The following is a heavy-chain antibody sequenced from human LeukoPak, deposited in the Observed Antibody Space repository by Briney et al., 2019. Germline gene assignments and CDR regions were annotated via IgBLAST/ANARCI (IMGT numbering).Heavy chain of an antibody. CDR2: ISGSGGST. V-gene: IGHV3-23*01. CDR1: GFTFSSYA. Sequence: AGGSLRLSCAASGFTFSSYAMSWVRQAPGKGLEGVSVISGSGGSTYYRDSVKGRFTISRDNSKNTLYLQMNSLTAGDTAVYYCAKDGTTTVTFDYWGQGTLVTVSS. J-gene: IGHJ4*02. D-gene: IGHD4-11*01. CDR3: AKDGTTTVTFDY.